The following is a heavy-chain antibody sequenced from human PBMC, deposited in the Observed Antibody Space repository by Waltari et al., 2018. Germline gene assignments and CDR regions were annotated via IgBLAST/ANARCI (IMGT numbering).Heavy chain of an antibody. V-gene: IGHV3-72*01. CDR3: VRDKSGGYYDY. CDR1: GFTSTDHY. D-gene: IGHD1-26*01. CDR2: IRNRARSFTT. J-gene: IGHJ4*02. Sequence: EVQVVESGGGLVQPGGSLRLSCAASGFTSTDHYMNWVRQAPGKGLEWVGLIRNRARSFTTDYAASVEGRFAISRDDSKNLLYQQMNSLKTEDTAVYYCVRDKSGGYYDYWGQGTLVTVSS.